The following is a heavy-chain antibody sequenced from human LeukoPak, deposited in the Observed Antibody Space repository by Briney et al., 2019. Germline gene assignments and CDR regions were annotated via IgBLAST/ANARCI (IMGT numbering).Heavy chain of an antibody. D-gene: IGHD6-13*01. J-gene: IGHJ4*02. V-gene: IGHV4-34*01. CDR3: GKIAAAAYYFDY. CDR2: INHSGST. Sequence: SETLSLTCAVYGGSFSGYYWSWIRQPPGKGLEWIGEINHSGSTNYNPSLKSRVTISVDTSKNQFSLKLSSVTAADTAVYYCGKIAAAAYYFDYWGQGTLVTVSS. CDR1: GGSFSGYY.